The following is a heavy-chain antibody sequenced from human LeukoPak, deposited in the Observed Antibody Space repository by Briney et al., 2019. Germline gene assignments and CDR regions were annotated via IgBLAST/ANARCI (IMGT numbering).Heavy chain of an antibody. V-gene: IGHV3-23*01. D-gene: IGHD3-10*01. CDR2: ISGGGGMT. J-gene: IGHJ5*02. Sequence: PAGSLTLSCAASGFTFSSYAMSLIPQAPGEGLVYVSAISGGGGMTYNEDSVQRRFTISRDNSKNTLYLQMQSLRAEDTAVYDCAKVTYGSGSPHQKCSRWFGPWGQGTLVTVSS. CDR3: AKVTYGSGSPHQKCSRWFGP. CDR1: GFTFSSYA.